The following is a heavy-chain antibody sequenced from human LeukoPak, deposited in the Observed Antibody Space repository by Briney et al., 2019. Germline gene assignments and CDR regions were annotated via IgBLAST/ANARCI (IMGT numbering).Heavy chain of an antibody. J-gene: IGHJ3*01. CDR3: GMSGDRVPLQDDVFDG. CDR1: GYSFTSYC. V-gene: IGHV5-51*01. CDR2: IYPCDSGP. D-gene: IGHD1-26*01. Sequence: GESLKISCKVSGYSFTSYCIGWVRQMPGKGLEWMGIIYPCDSGPTYSPSFQGQVTISVDKSINTAYLQWSSLQASDTAMYYCGMSGDRVPLQDDVFDGWGQGTMVTVST.